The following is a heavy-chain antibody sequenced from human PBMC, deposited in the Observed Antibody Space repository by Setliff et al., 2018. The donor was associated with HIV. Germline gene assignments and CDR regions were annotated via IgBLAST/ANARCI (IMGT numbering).Heavy chain of an antibody. CDR3: ARHDNYDNGGYYNLYYFDS. D-gene: IGHD3-22*01. J-gene: IGHJ4*02. CDR2: IYNSGGT. V-gene: IGHV4-59*05. Sequence: ETLSLTCTVSGGSISSHCWSWIRQPPGKGLEWIGSIYNSGGTYYNPSLHGRVTISVDTSKNQFSLRLKSVTAADTAVYFCARHDNYDNGGYYNLYYFDSWGPGTLVTVSS. CDR1: GGSISSHC.